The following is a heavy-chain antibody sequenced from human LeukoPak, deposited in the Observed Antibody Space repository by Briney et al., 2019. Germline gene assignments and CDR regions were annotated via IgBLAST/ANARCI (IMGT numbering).Heavy chain of an antibody. CDR2: IIPILGIA. V-gene: IGHV1-69*04. CDR1: GGTFSSYA. D-gene: IGHD2-15*01. CDR3: ARSCAGGSCPFGY. Sequence: GASVKVSCKASGGTFSSYAISWVRQAPGQGLEWMGRIIPILGIANYAQKFQGRATITADKSTSAAYMELSSLRSEDTAVYYCARSCAGGSCPFGYWGQGTLVTVSS. J-gene: IGHJ4*02.